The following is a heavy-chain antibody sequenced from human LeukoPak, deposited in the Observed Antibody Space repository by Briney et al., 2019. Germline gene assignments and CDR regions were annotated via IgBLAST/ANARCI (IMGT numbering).Heavy chain of an antibody. D-gene: IGHD3-10*01. CDR1: GFTFSSYW. J-gene: IGHJ5*02. CDR3: VRDLDDSGSYHWFDP. Sequence: GGSLRLSCAASGFTFSSYWMHWVRQAPGKGLVWVSRIKSDGSSTSYADSVKGRFTISRDNAKNTLYLQMNSLRAEDTAVYYCVRDLDDSGSYHWFDPWGQGTLVTVSS. V-gene: IGHV3-74*01. CDR2: IKSDGSST.